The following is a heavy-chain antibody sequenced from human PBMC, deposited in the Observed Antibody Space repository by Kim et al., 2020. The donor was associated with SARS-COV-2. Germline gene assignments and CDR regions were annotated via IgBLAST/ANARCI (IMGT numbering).Heavy chain of an antibody. J-gene: IGHJ4*02. CDR2: IWYDGSNK. CDR3: ATIRSSDGFDY. D-gene: IGHD6-6*01. CDR1: GFTFSSYG. V-gene: IGHV3-33*01. Sequence: GGSLRLSCAASGFTFSSYGMHWVRQAPGKGLEWVAVIWYDGSNKYYADSVKGRFTISRDNSKNTLYLQMNSLRAEDTAVYYCATIRSSDGFDYWGQGTLVTVSS.